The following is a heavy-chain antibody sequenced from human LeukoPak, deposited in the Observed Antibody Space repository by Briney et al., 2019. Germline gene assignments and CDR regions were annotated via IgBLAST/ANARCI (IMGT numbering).Heavy chain of an antibody. V-gene: IGHV4-31*03. J-gene: IGHJ4*02. CDR1: GGSISSGGYY. CDR2: IYYSGST. Sequence: SETLSLTCTVPGGSISSGGYYWSWIRQHPGKGLEWIGYIYYSGSTYYNPSLKSRVTISVDTSKNQFSLKLSSVTAADTAVYYCARGRGSYYVDYWGQGTLVTVSS. D-gene: IGHD1-26*01. CDR3: ARGRGSYYVDY.